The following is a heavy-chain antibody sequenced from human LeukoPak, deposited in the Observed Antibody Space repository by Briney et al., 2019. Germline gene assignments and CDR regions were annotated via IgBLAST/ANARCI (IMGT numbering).Heavy chain of an antibody. Sequence: GGSLRLSCAASGFTFNNHAMSWVRQAPGKGLEWVSGISGSGVNTYHADSGKGRFTIPRDNSKNTLYLQMSSLRAEDTAVNYCAKNPGVAVTPYYYYMDVWGKGTTVTVSS. CDR1: GFTFNNHA. J-gene: IGHJ6*03. CDR3: AKNPGVAVTPYYYYMDV. CDR2: ISGSGVNT. D-gene: IGHD4-17*01. V-gene: IGHV3-23*01.